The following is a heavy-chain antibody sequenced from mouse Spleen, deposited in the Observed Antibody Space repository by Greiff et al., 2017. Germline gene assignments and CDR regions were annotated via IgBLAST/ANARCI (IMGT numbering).Heavy chain of an antibody. Sequence: VQRVESGAELVRPGSSVKISCKASGYAFSSYWMNWVKQRPGQGLEWIGQIYPGDGDTNYNGKFKGKATLTADKSSSTAYMQLSSLTSEDSAVYFCARSPYYRYDGWYFDVWGAGTTVTVSS. CDR1: GYAFSSYW. D-gene: IGHD2-14*01. CDR2: IYPGDGDT. V-gene: IGHV1-80*01. J-gene: IGHJ1*01. CDR3: ARSPYYRYDGWYFDV.